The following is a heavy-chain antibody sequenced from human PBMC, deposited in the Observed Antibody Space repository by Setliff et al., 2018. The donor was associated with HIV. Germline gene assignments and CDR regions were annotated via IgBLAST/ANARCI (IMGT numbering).Heavy chain of an antibody. CDR3: ARQGAGIQVRYFDWPWDPWTLDFDI. Sequence: LSLTCAVYRGSFSHYYWTWIRQSPGKGLEWIAEINQERTTFYNPSLKSRVTISVDTSKNQFSLKLSSVTAADTAVYYCARQGAGIQVRYFDWPWDPWTLDFDIWGRGTLVTVSS. D-gene: IGHD3-9*01. CDR2: INQERTT. J-gene: IGHJ2*01. CDR1: RGSFSHYY. V-gene: IGHV4-34*01.